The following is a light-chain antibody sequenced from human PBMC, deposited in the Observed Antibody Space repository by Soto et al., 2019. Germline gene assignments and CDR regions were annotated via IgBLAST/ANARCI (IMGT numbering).Light chain of an antibody. CDR3: QHYDTFSWT. CDR1: QNIETS. V-gene: IGKV1-5*01. Sequence: DIQMTQSPSTLSASVGDRVTITCRASQNIETSLAWFQQRPGKAPKLLIYAASGLESGVPSTFSGSVSGTEFTLTITSLQPDDFATYFCQHYDTFSWTFGQGTRVEMK. J-gene: IGKJ1*01. CDR2: AAS.